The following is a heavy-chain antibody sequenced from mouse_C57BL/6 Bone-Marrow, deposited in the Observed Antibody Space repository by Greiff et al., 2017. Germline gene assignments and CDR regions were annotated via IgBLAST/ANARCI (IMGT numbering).Heavy chain of an antibody. J-gene: IGHJ4*01. D-gene: IGHD2-14*01. CDR1: GYTFTDYG. Sequence: QVQLQHSGAELARPGASVKLSCKASGYTFTDYGINWVKQRTGQGLEWIARIYPGSGNTYSNEKFKGKATLTADKSSSTAYMQLSSLTSEDSAVYCCARVGKDMRTQFYARDYWGQGTSVTVSS. CDR2: IYPGSGNT. V-gene: IGHV1-76*01. CDR3: ARVGKDMRTQFYARDY.